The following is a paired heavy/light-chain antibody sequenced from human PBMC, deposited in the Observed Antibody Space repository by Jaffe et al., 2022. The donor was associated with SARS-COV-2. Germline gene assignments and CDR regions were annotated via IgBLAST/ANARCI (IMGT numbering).Light chain of an antibody. CDR3: AAWDDSLNGL. V-gene: IGLV1-47*01. CDR1: SSNIGNNH. Sequence: QSVLTQPPSASGTPGQRVTISCSGSSSNIGNNHVYWYQQLPGTAPRLLIYRNNQRPSGVPDRFSGSKSGTSASLAISGLRSEDEAEYYCAAWDDSLNGLFGGGTKLTVL. CDR2: RNN. J-gene: IGLJ3*02.
Heavy chain of an antibody. J-gene: IGHJ1*01. V-gene: IGHV1-18*01. CDR2: ISAYNDNK. CDR1: GYTFNSYG. Sequence: QVQLVQSGAEVKKPGASVKVSCKTSGYTFNSYGISWVRQAPGQGLEWMGWISAYNDNKDYAQKFQGRVTMTTDASTSTAYMELRSLRSDDTAVYYCARRDWFGDPLGYFQYWGQGTLISVSS. D-gene: IGHD3-10*01. CDR3: ARRDWFGDPLGYFQY.